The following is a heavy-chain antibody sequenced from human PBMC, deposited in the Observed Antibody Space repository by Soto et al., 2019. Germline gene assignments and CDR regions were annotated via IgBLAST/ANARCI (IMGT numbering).Heavy chain of an antibody. J-gene: IGHJ4*02. D-gene: IGHD6-6*01. CDR2: ISGSVGST. CDR1: RFIFSDFA. Sequence: PGGSLRLSCAASRFIFSDFAMSWVRQAPGKGLEWVSAISGSVGSTYYADSVKGRFTISRDNSNNTLYLQMNSLRAEDTGVYYCAKDRTIASRNYDYWGQGIQVTVSS. V-gene: IGHV3-23*01. CDR3: AKDRTIASRNYDY.